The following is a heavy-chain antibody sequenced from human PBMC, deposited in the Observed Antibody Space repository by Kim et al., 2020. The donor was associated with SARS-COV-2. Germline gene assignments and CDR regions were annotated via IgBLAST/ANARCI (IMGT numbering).Heavy chain of an antibody. D-gene: IGHD1-26*01. J-gene: IGHJ3*02. CDR3: VGSYGAFDI. Sequence: GGCLRLSCAASGFTFSSYWMSWVRQAPGKGLEWVANIKQDGSEKFYVDSVKGRFTISRDNAKNSLYLQMNSLRAEDTAVYYCVGSYGAFDIWGQGTMVTVTS. CDR1: GFTFSSYW. CDR2: IKQDGSEK. V-gene: IGHV3-7*01.